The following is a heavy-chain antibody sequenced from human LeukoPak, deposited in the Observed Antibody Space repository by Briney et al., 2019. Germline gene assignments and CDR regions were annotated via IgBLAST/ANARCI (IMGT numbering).Heavy chain of an antibody. CDR2: IYPGDSDT. J-gene: IGHJ4*02. D-gene: IGHD3-3*01. CDR3: ARHITIFGVVIDR. Sequence: GESLKISCKGSGYSFTSYWFGWVRQMPGKGLEWMGIIYPGDSDTRYSPSFQGQVTISADKSISTAYLQWSSLKASDTAMYYCARHITIFGVVIDRWGQGTLVTVSS. V-gene: IGHV5-51*01. CDR1: GYSFTSYW.